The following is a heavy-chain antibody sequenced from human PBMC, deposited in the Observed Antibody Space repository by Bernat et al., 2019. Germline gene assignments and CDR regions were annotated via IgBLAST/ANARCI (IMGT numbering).Heavy chain of an antibody. J-gene: IGHJ6*03. CDR2: ISWNSGSI. Sequence: EAQLVESGGGLVQPGRSLRLSCAASGFTFDDYAMHWVRQAPGKGLEWVSGISWNSGSIGYADSVKGRFTISRDNAKNSLYLQMNSLRAEDTALYYSARSTPMTYYYYYMDVWGKGTTVTVSS. CDR1: GFTFDDYA. CDR3: ARSTPMTYYYYYMDV. V-gene: IGHV3-9*01. D-gene: IGHD5-18*01.